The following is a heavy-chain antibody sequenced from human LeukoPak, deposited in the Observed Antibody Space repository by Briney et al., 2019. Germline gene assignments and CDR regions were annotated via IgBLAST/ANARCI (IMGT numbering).Heavy chain of an antibody. CDR1: GFTFHDYA. V-gene: IGHV3-43D*03. D-gene: IGHD5-18*01. CDR2: ISWDGGST. CDR3: AKDFYHRGYSYGFDY. Sequence: GGSLRLPCAASGFTFHDYAMHWVRQAPGKGLEWVSLISWDGGSTYYADSVKGRFTISRDNSKNSLYLQMNSLRAEDTALYYCAKDFYHRGYSYGFDYWGQGTLVTVSS. J-gene: IGHJ4*02.